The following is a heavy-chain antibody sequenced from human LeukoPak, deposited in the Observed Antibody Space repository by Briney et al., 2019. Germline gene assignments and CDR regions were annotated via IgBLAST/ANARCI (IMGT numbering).Heavy chain of an antibody. CDR2: IYTSGSP. J-gene: IGHJ5*02. V-gene: IGHV4-4*07. D-gene: IGHD4-11*01. CDR1: GGSISSYY. Sequence: PSETLSLTCTVSGGSISSYYWSWIRQPAGKGLEWIGRIYTSGSPNYNPSLKSRVTISVDTSKNQFSLKLSSVTAADTAVYYCAREVRGVTTVTTSFDPWGQGTLVTVSS. CDR3: AREVRGVTTVTTSFDP.